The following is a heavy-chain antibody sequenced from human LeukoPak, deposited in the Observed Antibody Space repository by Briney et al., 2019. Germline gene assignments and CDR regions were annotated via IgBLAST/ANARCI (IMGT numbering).Heavy chain of an antibody. CDR1: GGSISSYY. V-gene: IGHV4-59*01. Sequence: PSETLSLTCTASGGSISSYYWSWIRQPPGKGLEWIGYIYYSGSTNYNPSLKSRVTISVDTSKNQFSLKLSSVTAADTAVYYCAGSYDFWSGYYYYWGQGTLVTVSS. D-gene: IGHD3-3*01. J-gene: IGHJ4*02. CDR3: AGSYDFWSGYYYY. CDR2: IYYSGST.